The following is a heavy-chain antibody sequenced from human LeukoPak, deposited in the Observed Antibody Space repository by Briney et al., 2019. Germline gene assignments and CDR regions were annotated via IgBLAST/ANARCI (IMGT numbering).Heavy chain of an antibody. V-gene: IGHV4-38-2*02. CDR2: IYHSGST. Sequence: PSETLPLTCTVSGYSINSGYYWGWIRQPPGKGLEWIGSIYHSGSTYYNPSLKSRVTISVDTSKNQFSLKLSSVTAADTAVYYCARHIDGSGYSPFGYWGQGTLVNVSS. CDR3: ARHIDGSGYSPFGY. J-gene: IGHJ4*02. CDR1: GYSINSGYY. D-gene: IGHD3-22*01.